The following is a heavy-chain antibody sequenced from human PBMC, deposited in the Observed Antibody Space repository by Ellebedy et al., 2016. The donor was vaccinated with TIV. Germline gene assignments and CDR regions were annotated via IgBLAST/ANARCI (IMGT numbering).Heavy chain of an antibody. Sequence: PGGSLRLSCVRPGFTFRDYWMTWVRQAPGKGLEWVANINQEGSQKRYVDSVEGRFTISRDDVKASVFLQMSNLRAEDTAVYYCARVNSGDNPDYWGQGTLVTVSS. D-gene: IGHD1-1*01. V-gene: IGHV3-7*03. J-gene: IGHJ4*02. CDR2: INQEGSQK. CDR3: ARVNSGDNPDY. CDR1: GFTFRDYW.